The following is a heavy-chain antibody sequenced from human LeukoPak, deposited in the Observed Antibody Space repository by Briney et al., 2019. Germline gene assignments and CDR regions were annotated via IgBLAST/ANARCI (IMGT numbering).Heavy chain of an antibody. CDR2: TYYSGST. CDR1: GGSISSGDYY. Sequence: PSQTLSLTCTVSGGSISSGDYYWSWIRQPPGKGLEWIGYTYYSGSTYYNPSLKSRVTISVDTSKNQFSLKLSSVTAADTAVYYCARDITMVRGVGWFDPWGQGTLVTVSS. J-gene: IGHJ5*02. V-gene: IGHV4-30-4*01. CDR3: ARDITMVRGVGWFDP. D-gene: IGHD3-10*01.